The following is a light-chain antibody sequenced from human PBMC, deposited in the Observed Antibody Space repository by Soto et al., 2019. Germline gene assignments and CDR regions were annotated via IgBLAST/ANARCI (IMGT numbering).Light chain of an antibody. V-gene: IGKV1-17*01. CDR3: LHNSNYPLT. CDR2: SAS. CDR1: QDISND. Sequence: DIQMTQSPSSLSASVGDIVTITCRASQDISNDLGWYQQKPGKAPKRLIFSASTLDSGVPSRLSGGGFVTEFTLTISSLQPEDFATYYCLHNSNYPLTLGGGTKVEIK. J-gene: IGKJ4*01.